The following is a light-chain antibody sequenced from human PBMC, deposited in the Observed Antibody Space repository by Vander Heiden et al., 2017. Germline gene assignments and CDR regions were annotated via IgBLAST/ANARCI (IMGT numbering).Light chain of an antibody. CDR1: SSDVGGYNY. Sequence: QSALTQPRSVSGSPGQSVTISCTGTSSDVGGYNYVSWHQQPPGKAPKPMIYDVSKRPSGVPDRFSGSKSGNTASLTISGLHTDEEADYYCCSYAGRYTVLFGGGTKLTVL. V-gene: IGLV2-11*01. CDR2: DVS. CDR3: CSYAGRYTVL. J-gene: IGLJ2*01.